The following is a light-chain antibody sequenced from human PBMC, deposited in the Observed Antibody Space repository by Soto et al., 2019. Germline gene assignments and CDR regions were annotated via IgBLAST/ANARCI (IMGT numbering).Light chain of an antibody. V-gene: IGKV1-5*01. J-gene: IGKJ2*01. Sequence: DIQMTQFPSTLSASVEDRVTITCRASQTTNTWLAWYQQKPGTAPKLLIYDASSLEGGVPSRFSASGSGTEFTLTIISLQPDDLATYYCQQYISYPYTFGQGTKVDIK. CDR1: QTTNTW. CDR2: DAS. CDR3: QQYISYPYT.